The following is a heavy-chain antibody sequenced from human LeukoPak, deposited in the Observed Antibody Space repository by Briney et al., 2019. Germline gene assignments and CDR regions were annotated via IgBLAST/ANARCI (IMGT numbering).Heavy chain of an antibody. D-gene: IGHD2-2*01. J-gene: IGHJ4*02. CDR2: IHYSGST. CDR3: AKYGSTSRAIDY. V-gene: IGHV4-31*03. CDR1: GGSISSGGYY. Sequence: SETLSLTCTVSGGSISSGGYYWSWIRQHPGKGLEWIGYIHYSGSTYYNPSLKSRVTISVDTSKNQFSLKLSSVTAADTAVYYCAKYGSTSRAIDYWGQGTLVTVSS.